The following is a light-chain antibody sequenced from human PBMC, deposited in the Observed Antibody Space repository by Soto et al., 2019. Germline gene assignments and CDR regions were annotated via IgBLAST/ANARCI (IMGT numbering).Light chain of an antibody. V-gene: IGKV1-33*01. CDR2: GAS. CDR1: QDIHQY. J-gene: IGKJ3*01. CDR3: QQHEDLPLT. Sequence: DIPMTQSPSSLSASVGDRVTITCQASQDIHQYLNWYQQKPGKPPNLLIYGASTLETGVPSRFSGRGSGTYFTFTISTLQPEDIATYYCQQHEDLPLTFGPGTTVDI.